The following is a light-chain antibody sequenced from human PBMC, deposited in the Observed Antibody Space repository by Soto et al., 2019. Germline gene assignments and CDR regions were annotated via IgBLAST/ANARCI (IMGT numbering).Light chain of an antibody. J-gene: IGKJ1*01. CDR2: GAS. CDR1: QSVTNSY. Sequence: EVVLTQSPCTLSLSPGERATLSCRASQSVTNSYLAWYQQKPGQAPRLLIYGASTRATGIPDRFSGSGSGTDFTLTISRLEPEDFAVYYCQQYGSSPPWPFGQGTKVEIK. V-gene: IGKV3-20*01. CDR3: QQYGSSPPWP.